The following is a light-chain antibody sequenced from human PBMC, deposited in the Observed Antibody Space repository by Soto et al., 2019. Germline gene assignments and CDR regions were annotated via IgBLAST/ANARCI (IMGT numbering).Light chain of an antibody. CDR1: QSVDSNY. Sequence: EIILTQSPGTLSLSPGERATLSCRASQSVDSNYLAWYQQKPGQAPRLLIFGASNRATGIPDRFSGSGSGTDFTLAISRLEPEDFAVYYCQQYGSSPLITFGQGTKVDI. J-gene: IGKJ1*01. V-gene: IGKV3-20*01. CDR3: QQYGSSPLIT. CDR2: GAS.